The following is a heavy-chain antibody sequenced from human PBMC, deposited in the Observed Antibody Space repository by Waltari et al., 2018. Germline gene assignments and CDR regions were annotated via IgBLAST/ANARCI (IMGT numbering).Heavy chain of an antibody. J-gene: IGHJ4*02. CDR2: IIPIFGTA. D-gene: IGHD3-22*01. Sequence: QVQLVQSGAEVKKPGSSVKVSCKASGGTFSSYAISWVRQAPGQGIWWMGGIIPIFGTANYAQKFQGRVTITADKSTSTAYMELSSLRSEDTAVYYCARADYYDSSGYYHRQGAGDYWGQGTLVTVSS. CDR1: GGTFSSYA. CDR3: ARADYYDSSGYYHRQGAGDY. V-gene: IGHV1-69*14.